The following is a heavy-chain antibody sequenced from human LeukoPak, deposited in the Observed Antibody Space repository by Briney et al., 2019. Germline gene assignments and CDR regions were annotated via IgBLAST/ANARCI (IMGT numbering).Heavy chain of an antibody. D-gene: IGHD3-22*01. Sequence: SETLSLTCAVSGYSISSGYYWGWIRQPPGKGLEWIGSIYHSGSPYYNPSLKSRVTISVDTSKNQFSLKLSSVTAADTAVYYCATTMIAEYYFDYWGQGTLVTVSS. J-gene: IGHJ4*02. V-gene: IGHV4-38-2*01. CDR3: ATTMIAEYYFDY. CDR2: IYHSGSP. CDR1: GYSISSGYY.